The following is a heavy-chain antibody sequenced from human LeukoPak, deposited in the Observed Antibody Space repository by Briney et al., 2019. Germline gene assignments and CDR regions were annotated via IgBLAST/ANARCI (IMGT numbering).Heavy chain of an antibody. J-gene: IGHJ4*02. D-gene: IGHD5-24*01. CDR1: VGSFSGYY. V-gene: IGHV4-34*01. CDR2: INHCGST. Sequence: SETLSLTCAVYVGSFSGYYWSWIRQPPRKGLEWVGEINHCGSTNYNPSLNSLVTISVDTPKNQYSLQSTSVTAAHTAVYYCARLGDGYNRHPGYWGQGPTVTVSS. CDR3: ARLGDGYNRHPGY.